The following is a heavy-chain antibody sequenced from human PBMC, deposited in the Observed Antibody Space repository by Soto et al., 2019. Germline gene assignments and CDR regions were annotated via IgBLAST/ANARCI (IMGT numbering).Heavy chain of an antibody. V-gene: IGHV1-8*01. CDR1: GYTFTSYD. CDR3: ARGLRKEQFDY. Sequence: ASVKVSCKASGYTFTSYDINWVRQATGQGLEWMGWMNPNSGNTGYAQKFQGRVTMTRDTSISTAYMELSNLRSEDTAVYYCARGLRKEQFDYWGQGTPVTVSS. D-gene: IGHD4-17*01. CDR2: MNPNSGNT. J-gene: IGHJ4*02.